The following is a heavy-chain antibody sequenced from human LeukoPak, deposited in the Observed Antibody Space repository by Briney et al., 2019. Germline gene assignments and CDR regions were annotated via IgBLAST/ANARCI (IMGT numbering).Heavy chain of an antibody. Sequence: ASVTVPCKASGYTFSPYKMHWVRQAPGQGLEWMGIINPDGGGTSYAQKFQGRVTMTVDTSMSTVYMELSSLRSEDTAVYYCARDSRTCASDYWGQGTLVTVSS. CDR1: GYTFSPYK. CDR2: INPDGGGT. V-gene: IGHV1-46*01. CDR3: ARDSRTCASDY. D-gene: IGHD6-13*01. J-gene: IGHJ4*02.